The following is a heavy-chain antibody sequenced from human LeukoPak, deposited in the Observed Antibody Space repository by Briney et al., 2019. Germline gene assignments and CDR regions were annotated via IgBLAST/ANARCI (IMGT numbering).Heavy chain of an antibody. CDR2: INHSGST. V-gene: IGHV4-34*01. Sequence: SETLSLTCAVYGGSFSGYYWSWIRQAPGKGLEWIGEINHSGSTNYNPSLKSRVTISVDTSKNQFSLKLSSVTAADTAVYYCARSGSSWFPFDYWGQGTLVTVSS. D-gene: IGHD6-13*01. J-gene: IGHJ4*02. CDR1: GGSFSGYY. CDR3: ARSGSSWFPFDY.